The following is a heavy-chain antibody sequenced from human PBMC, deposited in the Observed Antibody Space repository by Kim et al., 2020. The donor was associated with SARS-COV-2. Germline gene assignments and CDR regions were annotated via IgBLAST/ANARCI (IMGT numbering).Heavy chain of an antibody. CDR3: AILPVRGVGYYYYALDV. J-gene: IGHJ6*02. CDR1: GFTFSSYA. CDR2: ISGSGGST. D-gene: IGHD3-10*01. V-gene: IGHV3-23*01. Sequence: GGSLRLSCAASGFTFSSYAMSWVRQAPGKGLEWVSVISGSGGSTYYADSVKGRFTISRDDSKYTLYLQMNSLRAEDTAVYYCAILPVRGVGYYYYALDVWGQGTTVTVSS.